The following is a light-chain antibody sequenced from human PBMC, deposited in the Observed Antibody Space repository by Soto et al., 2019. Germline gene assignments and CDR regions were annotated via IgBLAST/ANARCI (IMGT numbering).Light chain of an antibody. V-gene: IGKV1-33*01. CDR3: QQYDNLPLT. Sequence: DIQMTQSPSTLSASVGDRVTITCQASQDISNYLNWYQQKPGKAPKLLIYDASNLETGVPSRFSGSGSGTDFTFTISSLQPEDIATYYWQQYDNLPLTFGGGTKGDIK. J-gene: IGKJ4*01. CDR2: DAS. CDR1: QDISNY.